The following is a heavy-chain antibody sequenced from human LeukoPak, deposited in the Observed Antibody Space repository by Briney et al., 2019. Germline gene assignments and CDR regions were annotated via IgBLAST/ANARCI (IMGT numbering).Heavy chain of an antibody. Sequence: SETLSLTCTVSGGSISSRTYYWGWIRQPPGKGLEWIGYIYSSGGTNYNPSLKSRVTISVDTSKNQFSLKLSSVTAADTAVYYCARSGSGYLRYYFDSWGQGTLVTVSS. CDR3: ARSGSGYLRYYFDS. CDR1: GGSISSRTYY. CDR2: IYSSGGT. D-gene: IGHD5-12*01. J-gene: IGHJ4*02. V-gene: IGHV4-61*05.